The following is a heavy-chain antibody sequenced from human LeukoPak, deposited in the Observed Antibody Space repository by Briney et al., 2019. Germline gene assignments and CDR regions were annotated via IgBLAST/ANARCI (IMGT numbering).Heavy chain of an antibody. V-gene: IGHV1-18*01. Sequence: ASVKVSCKASGYTFTSYDINWVRQATGQGLEWMGWMNPNSGNTNYAQKLQGRVTMTTDTSTSTAYMELRSLRSDDTAVYYCARDIVVVPAAMQAFDIWGQGTMVTVSS. J-gene: IGHJ3*02. CDR1: GYTFTSYD. D-gene: IGHD2-2*01. CDR2: MNPNSGNT. CDR3: ARDIVVVPAAMQAFDI.